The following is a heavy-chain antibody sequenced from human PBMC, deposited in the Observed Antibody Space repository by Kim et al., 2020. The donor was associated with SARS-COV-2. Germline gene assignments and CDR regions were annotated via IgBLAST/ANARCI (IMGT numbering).Heavy chain of an antibody. Sequence: SETLSLTCTVSGGSISSSSYYWGWIRQPPGKGLEWIGSIYYSGSTYYNPSLKSRVTISVDTSKNQFSLKLSSVTAADTAVYYCAREAPDRDSGYDYWLGGIGHYDDYWGQGTLVTVSS. J-gene: IGHJ4*02. V-gene: IGHV4-39*07. CDR2: IYYSGST. CDR3: AREAPDRDSGYDYWLGGIGHYDDY. D-gene: IGHD5-12*01. CDR1: GGSISSSSYY.